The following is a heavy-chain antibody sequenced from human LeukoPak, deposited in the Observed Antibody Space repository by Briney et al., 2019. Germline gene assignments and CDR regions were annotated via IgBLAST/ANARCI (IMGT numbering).Heavy chain of an antibody. V-gene: IGHV1-2*02. D-gene: IGHD1-26*01. Sequence: ASVKVSCKASSYTFTNFGISWVRQAPGQGLEWMGWINPNSGGTNYAQKFQGRVTMTRDTSISTAYMELSRLRSDDTAVYYCARDPSGSYSEDAFDIWGQGTMVTVSS. CDR1: SYTFTNFG. J-gene: IGHJ3*02. CDR3: ARDPSGSYSEDAFDI. CDR2: INPNSGGT.